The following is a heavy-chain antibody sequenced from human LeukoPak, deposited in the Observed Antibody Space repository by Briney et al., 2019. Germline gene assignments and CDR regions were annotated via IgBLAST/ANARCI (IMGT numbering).Heavy chain of an antibody. CDR3: AKDGAYYDFWSGYRSLFEYFQH. CDR2: IRYDGSNK. CDR1: GFTFSSYG. V-gene: IGHV3-30*02. J-gene: IGHJ1*01. Sequence: GGSLRLSCAASGFTFSSYGMHWVRQAPGKGLEWVAFIRYDGSNKYYADSVKGRFTISRDNSKNTLYLQMNSLRVEDTAVYYCAKDGAYYDFWSGYRSLFEYFQHWGQGTLVTVSS. D-gene: IGHD3-3*01.